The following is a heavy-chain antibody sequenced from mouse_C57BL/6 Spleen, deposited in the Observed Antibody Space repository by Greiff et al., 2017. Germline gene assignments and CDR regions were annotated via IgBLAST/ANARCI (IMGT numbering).Heavy chain of an antibody. J-gene: IGHJ1*03. Sequence: VQLKQSGPELVKPGASVKISCKASGYSFTDYNMNWVKQSHGKSLEWLGVINPNYGTTNYNQKFKGKATLTVDTSSSTAYMQRNSLTSEDSADYYCARHGRSLWYFEVWGTGTTVTVSS. D-gene: IGHD1-1*01. CDR3: ARHGRSLWYFEV. V-gene: IGHV1-39*01. CDR2: INPNYGTT. CDR1: GYSFTDYN.